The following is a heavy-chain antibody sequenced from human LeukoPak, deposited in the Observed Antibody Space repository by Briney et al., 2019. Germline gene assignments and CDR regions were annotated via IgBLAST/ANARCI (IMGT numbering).Heavy chain of an antibody. D-gene: IGHD3-10*01. V-gene: IGHV1-69*01. Sequence: SVKVSCKASRGTFSSYAISWVRQAPGQGLEWMGGIIPIFGTANYAQKFQGRVTITADESTSTAYMELSSLRSEDTAVYYCARDRSVYYGSGSYYRFDYWGQGTLVTVSS. CDR1: RGTFSSYA. CDR3: ARDRSVYYGSGSYYRFDY. CDR2: IIPIFGTA. J-gene: IGHJ4*02.